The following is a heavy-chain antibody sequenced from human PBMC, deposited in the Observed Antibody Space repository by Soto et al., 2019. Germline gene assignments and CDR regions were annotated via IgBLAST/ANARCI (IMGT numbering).Heavy chain of an antibody. CDR1: GFSFGSYA. Sequence: DVQLWESGGGLVQPGGSLRLSCAASGFSFGSYALSWVGQAPGKGLEWVSPISGSDGKTFYADSVKGRFSISRDTSQSTLYLQMNSLRADDTAMYYCARWSYLDYWGQGTRVTVSS. CDR3: ARWSYLDY. J-gene: IGHJ4*02. V-gene: IGHV3-23*01. CDR2: ISGSDGKT. D-gene: IGHD3-3*01.